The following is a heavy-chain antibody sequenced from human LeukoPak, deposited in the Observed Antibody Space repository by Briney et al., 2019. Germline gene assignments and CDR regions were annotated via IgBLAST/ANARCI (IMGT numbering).Heavy chain of an antibody. CDR3: AKGGRAAAGTWLDY. V-gene: IGHV3-23*01. J-gene: IGHJ4*02. D-gene: IGHD6-13*01. Sequence: PGGSLRLSCAASGFTFSSYAMSWVRQAPGKGLEWVSAISGSGGSTYYVDSVKGRFTISRDNSKNTLYLQMNSLRAEDTAVYYCAKGGRAAAGTWLDYWGQGTLVTVSS. CDR1: GFTFSSYA. CDR2: ISGSGGST.